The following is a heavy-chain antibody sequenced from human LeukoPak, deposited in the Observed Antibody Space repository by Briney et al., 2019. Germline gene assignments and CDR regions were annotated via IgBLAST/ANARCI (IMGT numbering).Heavy chain of an antibody. CDR1: GFTVSSNS. Sequence: GGSLRLSCAASGFTVSSNSMSWVRQAPGKGLEWVSVIYSGGSTFDADSVKGRFTISRDNSKNTLYLQMNSLRAEDTAVYYCARHRPAISGFDYWGQGTLVTVSS. V-gene: IGHV3-53*01. J-gene: IGHJ4*02. CDR2: IYSGGST. CDR3: ARHRPAISGFDY.